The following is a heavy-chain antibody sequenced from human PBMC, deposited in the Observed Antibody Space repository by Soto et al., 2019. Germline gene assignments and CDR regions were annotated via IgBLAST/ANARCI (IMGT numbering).Heavy chain of an antibody. D-gene: IGHD2-21*01. J-gene: IGHJ4*02. CDR2: IRATGGQT. V-gene: IGHV3-23*01. CDR3: AQDRGWGVVSPSHDY. Sequence: EVQLLESGGGMVQPGGSLRLSCAASGFTFRNFVMSWVRQAPGKGLEWVSAIRATGGQTFYADSVKGRFTIARDNSKNVLYLQINSLRDEDTALYFCAQDRGWGVVSPSHDYGGQGTLVTVSS. CDR1: GFTFRNFV.